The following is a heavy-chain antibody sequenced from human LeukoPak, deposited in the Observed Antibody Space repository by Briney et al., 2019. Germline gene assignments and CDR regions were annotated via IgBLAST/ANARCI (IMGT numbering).Heavy chain of an antibody. CDR3: ATGSGNYSPYYYYGMDV. CDR2: IRYDGSNK. V-gene: IGHV3-30*02. D-gene: IGHD3-10*01. J-gene: IGHJ6*02. Sequence: GGSLRLSCAASGFTFSSYGMHWVRQAPGKGLEWVAFIRYDGSNKYYADSVKGRFTISRDNSKSTLYLQMNSLRVEDTAVYYCATGSGNYSPYYYYGMDVWGQGTTVTVSS. CDR1: GFTFSSYG.